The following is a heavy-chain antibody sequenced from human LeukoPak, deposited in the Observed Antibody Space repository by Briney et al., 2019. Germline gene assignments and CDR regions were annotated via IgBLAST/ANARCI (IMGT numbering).Heavy chain of an antibody. V-gene: IGHV3-23*01. CDR3: ARRGIVLGAAPVLKYSFDY. CDR2: ISVSGGGT. D-gene: IGHD1-26*01. CDR1: GFTFSSYA. Sequence: GGSLRLSCAASGFTFSSYAMSWVRQAPGKGLEWVSSISVSGGGTYYADSVKSRFTISRDNSKNTLYLQMNSLSAEDTAVYYCARRGIVLGAAPVLKYSFDYWGQGTLVTVSS. J-gene: IGHJ4*02.